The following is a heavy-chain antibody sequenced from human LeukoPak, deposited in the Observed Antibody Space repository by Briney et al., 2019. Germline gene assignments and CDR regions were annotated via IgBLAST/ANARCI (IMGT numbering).Heavy chain of an antibody. CDR2: IYYSGST. J-gene: IGHJ3*02. CDR3: ARRPNVIKSAFDI. V-gene: IGHV4-39*07. CDR1: GGSISSSSYY. Sequence: PSETLSLTCTVSGGSISSSSYYWGWIRQPPGKGLEWIGSIYYSGSTNYNPSLKSRVTISVDTSKNQFSLKLSSVTAADTAVYYCARRPNVIKSAFDIWGQGTMVTVSS.